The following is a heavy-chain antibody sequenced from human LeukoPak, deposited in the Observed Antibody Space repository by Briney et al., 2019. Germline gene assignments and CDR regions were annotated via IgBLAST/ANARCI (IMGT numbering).Heavy chain of an antibody. CDR2: IHYTGST. V-gene: IGHV4-59*08. J-gene: IGHJ3*02. Sequence: SETLSLTCTVSGGSINSYYWSWIRQPPGKGLECIGYIHYTGSTNYNPSLKSRVTISVDTSKNQFSLKLSSVTAADTAVYYCARVFVEWELLGGAFDIWGQGTMVTVSS. CDR3: ARVFVEWELLGGAFDI. D-gene: IGHD1-26*01. CDR1: GGSINSYY.